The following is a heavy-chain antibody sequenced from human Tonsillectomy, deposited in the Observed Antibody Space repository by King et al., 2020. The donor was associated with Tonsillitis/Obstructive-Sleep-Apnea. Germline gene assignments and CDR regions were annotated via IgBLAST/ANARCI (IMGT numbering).Heavy chain of an antibody. V-gene: IGHV1-69*01. Sequence: QLVQSGAEVKKPGSSVKVSCKASGGTFSSYAISWVRQAPGQGLEWMGGIIPVFGTANYAQKFQGRVTITADESTGTTYMELSSLRSDDTAVYYCARALGGITLMYFDYWGQGTLVTVSS. CDR2: IIPVFGTA. CDR3: ARALGGITLMYFDY. D-gene: IGHD3-16*01. CDR1: GGTFSSYA. J-gene: IGHJ4*02.